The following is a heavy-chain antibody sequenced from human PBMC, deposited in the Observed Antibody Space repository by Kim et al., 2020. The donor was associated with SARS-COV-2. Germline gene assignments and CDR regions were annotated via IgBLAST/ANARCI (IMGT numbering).Heavy chain of an antibody. Sequence: ASVKVSCKASGYTFTSYAMNWVRQAPGQGLEWMGWINTNTGNPTYAQGFTGRFVFSLDTSVSTAYLQISSLKAEDTAVYYCARVGYYGSGSYIPAYGMDVWGQGTTVTVSS. CDR3: ARVGYYGSGSYIPAYGMDV. CDR1: GYTFTSYA. J-gene: IGHJ6*02. CDR2: INTNTGNP. V-gene: IGHV7-4-1*02. D-gene: IGHD3-10*01.